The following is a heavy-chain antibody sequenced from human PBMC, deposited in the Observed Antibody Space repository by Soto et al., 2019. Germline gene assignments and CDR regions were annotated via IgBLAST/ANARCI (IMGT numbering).Heavy chain of an antibody. CDR1: GFTFSSYG. D-gene: IGHD2-15*01. CDR2: ISYDGSNK. J-gene: IGHJ3*02. CDR3: TKDMTTMCYCSSGSYNAFDI. V-gene: IGHV3-30*18. Sequence: GGSLRLSCAASGFTFSSYGMHWVRQAPGKGLEWVAVISYDGSNKYYADSVKGRFTISRDNSKNTLYLQMNSLRAEDLAVYNRTKDMTTMCYCSSGSYNAFDIWGQGTMVTVSS.